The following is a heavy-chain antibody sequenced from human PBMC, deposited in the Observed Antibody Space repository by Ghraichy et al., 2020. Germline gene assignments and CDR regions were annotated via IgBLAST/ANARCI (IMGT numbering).Heavy chain of an antibody. CDR2: IYHSGST. V-gene: IGHV4-4*02. J-gene: IGHJ5*02. CDR1: GGSISSSNW. CDR3: ASAARYCSSTSCLNWFDP. D-gene: IGHD2-2*01. Sequence: SETLSLTCAVSGGSISSSNWWSWVRQPPGKGLEWIGEIYHSGSTNYNPSLKSRVTISVDKSKNQFSLKLSTVTAADTAVYYCASAARYCSSTSCLNWFDPWGQGTLVTVSS.